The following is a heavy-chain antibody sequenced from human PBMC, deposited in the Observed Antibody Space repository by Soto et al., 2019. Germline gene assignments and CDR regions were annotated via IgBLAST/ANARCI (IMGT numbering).Heavy chain of an antibody. CDR3: AKHRYSTTPGEFDF. V-gene: IGHV3-23*01. D-gene: IGHD2-21*01. CDR2: ISGSGGST. CDR1: GFTFSSFA. Sequence: PWGPLRISCAASGFTFSSFAMSWVRQAPGKGLDWVSAISGSGGSTYSADSVKGRFTISRDNSKNTLYLQMSGLRAEDTAVYYCAKHRYSTTPGEFDFWGQGTLVTVSS. J-gene: IGHJ4*02.